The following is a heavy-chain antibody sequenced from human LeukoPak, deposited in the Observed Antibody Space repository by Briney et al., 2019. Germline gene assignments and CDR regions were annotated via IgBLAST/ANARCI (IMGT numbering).Heavy chain of an antibody. CDR1: GGSFSDYS. Sequence: SETLSLTCTVFGGSFSDYSWTWIRQTPGKGLEWIGEINHRGGTNYNPSLKSRLTISVDTSKNQFSLNLTSVTAADTAVYYCASGVGEFFPDAFNIWGQGTMVGVFS. V-gene: IGHV4-34*01. J-gene: IGHJ3*02. CDR2: INHRGGT. D-gene: IGHD3-10*01. CDR3: ASGVGEFFPDAFNI.